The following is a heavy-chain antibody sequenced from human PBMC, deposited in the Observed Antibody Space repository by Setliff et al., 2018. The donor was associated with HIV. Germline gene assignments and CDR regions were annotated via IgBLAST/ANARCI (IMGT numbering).Heavy chain of an antibody. CDR3: AATYYYDSSGLHGFDY. J-gene: IGHJ4*02. D-gene: IGHD3-22*01. CDR2: IIPIFGSA. V-gene: IGHV1-69*06. CDR1: GGSFSSYA. Sequence: SVKVSCKASGGSFSSYAISWVRQAPGQGLEWMGRIIPIFGSANYAKNFQGRVTINADTSTSTAYMELRRLRSEDTAVYYCAATYYYDSSGLHGFDYWGQGTLVTVSS.